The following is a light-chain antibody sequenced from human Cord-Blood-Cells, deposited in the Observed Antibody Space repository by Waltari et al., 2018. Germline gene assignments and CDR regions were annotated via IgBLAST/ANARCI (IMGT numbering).Light chain of an antibody. Sequence: DIQMTQSPSSLSASVGDRVTITGRASQSISSYLNWYQQKPGKAPKLLIYGASSMQRGVPSRFSGSGSGTDFTLTISSLQPEDFATYYCQQSYSTPLTFGGGTKVEIK. J-gene: IGKJ4*01. CDR1: QSISSY. CDR2: GAS. V-gene: IGKV1-39*01. CDR3: QQSYSTPLT.